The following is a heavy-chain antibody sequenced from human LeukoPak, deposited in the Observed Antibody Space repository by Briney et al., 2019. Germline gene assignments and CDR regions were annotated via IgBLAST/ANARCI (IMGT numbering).Heavy chain of an antibody. CDR3: ARGGGYSYGTPSGW. J-gene: IGHJ4*02. CDR1: GFTFSSYA. D-gene: IGHD5-18*01. CDR2: INGDGSST. Sequence: GRSLRLSCAASGFTFSSYAMHWVRQAPGKGLVWVSRINGDGSSTTYADFVKGRFTISRDNAKNTLHLQMNSLRAEDTAVYYCARGGGYSYGTPSGWWGQGTLVTVSS. V-gene: IGHV3-74*01.